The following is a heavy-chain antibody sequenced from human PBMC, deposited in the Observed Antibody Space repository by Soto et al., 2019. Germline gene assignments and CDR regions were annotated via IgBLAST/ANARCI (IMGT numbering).Heavy chain of an antibody. V-gene: IGHV3-48*02. Sequence: GGSLRLSCAASGFTFSSYSMNWVRQAPGKGLEWVSYISSSSSTIYYAYSVKGRFTISRDNAKNSLYLQMNSLRDEDTAVYYCAREPPKIKIAARKVGMDVWGQGTTVTVSS. CDR3: AREPPKIKIAARKVGMDV. D-gene: IGHD6-6*01. CDR2: ISSSSSTI. J-gene: IGHJ6*02. CDR1: GFTFSSYS.